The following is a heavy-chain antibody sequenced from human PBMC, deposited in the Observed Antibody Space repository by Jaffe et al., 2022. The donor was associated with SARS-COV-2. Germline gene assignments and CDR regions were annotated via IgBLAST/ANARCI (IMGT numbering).Heavy chain of an antibody. CDR3: ARTVDYDFWSGYYHSPYYFDY. CDR1: GFSLSNARMG. V-gene: IGHV2-26*01. Sequence: QVTLKESGPVLVKPTETLTLTCTVSGFSLSNARMGVSWIRQPPGKALEWLAHIFSNDEKSYSTSLKSRLTISKDTSKSQVVLTMTNMDPVDTATYYCARTVDYDFWSGYYHSPYYFDYWGQGTLVTVSS. D-gene: IGHD3-3*01. J-gene: IGHJ4*02. CDR2: IFSNDEK.